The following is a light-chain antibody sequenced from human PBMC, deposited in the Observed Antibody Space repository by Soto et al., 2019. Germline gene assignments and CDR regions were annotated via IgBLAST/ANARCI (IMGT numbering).Light chain of an antibody. CDR2: DAS. J-gene: IGKJ5*01. CDR3: QQYNNWPPGT. Sequence: EFVLTQSPGTLSLSPGERATLSCRASQTVRNNYLAWYQQKPGQAPRLLIYDASRRATGIPARFSGSGSGADFTLTISSLQSEDFAVYYCQQYNNWPPGTFGQGTRLEIK. CDR1: QTVRNNY. V-gene: IGKV3-20*01.